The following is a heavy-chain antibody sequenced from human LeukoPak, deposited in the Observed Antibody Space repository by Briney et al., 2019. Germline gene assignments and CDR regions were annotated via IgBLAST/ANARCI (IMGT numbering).Heavy chain of an antibody. CDR3: SRMSHCSSTSCYGYYYYYFMGV. CDR2: IRDHGGT. J-gene: IGHJ6*03. Sequence: SETLSLTCDIYGGSFTGYYWSWIRQPPGMGLEWIGEIRDHGGTNYNPSLKSRVTISGDTSKSQFSLKLSSVTAADTAVYYCSRMSHCSSTSCYGYYYYYFMGVWGKGTTVTVSS. CDR1: GGSFTGYY. D-gene: IGHD2-2*01. V-gene: IGHV4-34*01.